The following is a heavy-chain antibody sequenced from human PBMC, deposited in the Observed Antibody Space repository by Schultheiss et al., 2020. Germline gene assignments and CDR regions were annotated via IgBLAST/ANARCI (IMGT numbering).Heavy chain of an antibody. CDR2: MNPNSGNT. J-gene: IGHJ5*02. CDR3: ARGAPYDILTGYYSLGWFDP. D-gene: IGHD3-9*01. CDR1: GYTFTSYD. V-gene: IGHV1-8*01. Sequence: ASVKVSGKASGYTFTSYDINWVRQATGQGLEWMGWMNPNSGNTGYAQKFQGRVTMTRNTSISTAYMELSSLRSEDTAVYYCARGAPYDILTGYYSLGWFDPWGQGTLVTVSS.